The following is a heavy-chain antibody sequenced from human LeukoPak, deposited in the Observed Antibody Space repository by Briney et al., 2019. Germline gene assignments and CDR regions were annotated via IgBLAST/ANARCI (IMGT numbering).Heavy chain of an antibody. CDR1: GVTISSYA. Sequence: PGGTLTLSCAASGVTISSYAMSWIRQPPGKGLEWASTICSSGGTTYIADPMRGRFIISRDNTKNTLYLQINNLRAEATAVYYCARHLTPGYSWFDPWGQGTLVTVSS. V-gene: IGHV3-23*01. CDR2: ICSSGGTT. J-gene: IGHJ5*02. CDR3: ARHLTPGYSWFDP.